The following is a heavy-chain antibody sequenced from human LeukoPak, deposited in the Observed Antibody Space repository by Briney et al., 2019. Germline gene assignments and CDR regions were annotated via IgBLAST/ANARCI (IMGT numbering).Heavy chain of an antibody. CDR3: ARESVRGVITFDY. D-gene: IGHD3-10*01. CDR1: GFTFSSYW. CDR2: IKQDGSEK. V-gene: IGHV3-7*01. Sequence: GGSLRLSCAASGFTFSSYWMSWVRQAPGKGLEWVANIKQDGSEKYYVDSVKGRFTISRDNAKNSLYLQMNSLRAEDTAVYYCARESVRGVITFDYWGQGTLVTVSS. J-gene: IGHJ4*02.